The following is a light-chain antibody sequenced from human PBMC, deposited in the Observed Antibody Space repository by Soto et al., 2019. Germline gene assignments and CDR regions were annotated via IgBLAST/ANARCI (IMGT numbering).Light chain of an antibody. CDR1: QSVNNF. J-gene: IGKJ4*01. Sequence: EVVLTQSPATLSLSPGDRATLSCRARQSVNNFLVWYQQKRCQTPRLLIDDASKRGNGIPGRCSGSGSGTDFTLTLSRRGHGDFAVYYCQQRSNWPPALSFGGGTKVEI. CDR2: DAS. V-gene: IGKV3-11*01. CDR3: QQRSNWPPALS.